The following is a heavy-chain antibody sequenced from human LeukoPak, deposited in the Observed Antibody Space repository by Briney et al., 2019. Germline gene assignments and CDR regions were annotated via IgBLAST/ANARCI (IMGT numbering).Heavy chain of an antibody. V-gene: IGHV4-39*07. CDR3: ARGEPDFDY. D-gene: IGHD1-26*01. J-gene: IGHJ4*02. Sequence: PSETLSLTCTVSGGSISSSSYYWGWIRQPPGKGLEWIGSIYYSGSTYYNPSLKSRVTISVDTSKNQFSLKLSSVTAADTAVYYCARGEPDFDYWGQGTLVTVSS. CDR1: GGSISSSSYY. CDR2: IYYSGST.